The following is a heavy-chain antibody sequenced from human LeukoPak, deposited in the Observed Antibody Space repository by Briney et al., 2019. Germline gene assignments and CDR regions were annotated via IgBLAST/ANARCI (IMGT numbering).Heavy chain of an antibody. Sequence: GGSLRLSCATSGFTFRNFGMHWVRQAPRKGLEWVAIIYYDGTNEGYADSVKGRCTISKDNSKNMLYLQMNSLSTDASAVYYCARISGSSSSHWYQDFWGQGTLVTVSS. D-gene: IGHD2-2*01. J-gene: IGHJ4*02. V-gene: IGHV3-33*01. CDR3: ARISGSSSSHWYQDF. CDR2: IYYDGTNE. CDR1: GFTFRNFG.